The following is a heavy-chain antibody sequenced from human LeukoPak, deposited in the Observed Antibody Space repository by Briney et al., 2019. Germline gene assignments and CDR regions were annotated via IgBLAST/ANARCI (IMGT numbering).Heavy chain of an antibody. Sequence: SETLSLTCTVSGGSISSSSYYWGWIRQPPGKGLEWIGSIYYSGSTYYNPSLKSRVTISVDRSKNQFSLKLSSVTAAVTAVYYCARASYQLLYSYFDYWGQGTLVTVSS. CDR1: GGSISSSSYY. V-gene: IGHV4-39*07. J-gene: IGHJ4*02. CDR3: ARASYQLLYSYFDY. CDR2: IYYSGST. D-gene: IGHD2-2*02.